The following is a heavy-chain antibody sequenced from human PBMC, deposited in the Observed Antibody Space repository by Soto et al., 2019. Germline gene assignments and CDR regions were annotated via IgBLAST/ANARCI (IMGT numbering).Heavy chain of an antibody. CDR2: FDPEDGET. Sequence: ASVKVSCKVSGYTLTELSMHWVRQAPGKGLEWMGGFDPEDGETIYAQKFQGRVTMTEDTSTDTAYMELSSLRSEDTAVYYCAVLLGYCGSTSCRNWFDPWGQGTLVTVSS. CDR1: GYTLTELS. CDR3: AVLLGYCGSTSCRNWFDP. D-gene: IGHD2-2*01. V-gene: IGHV1-24*01. J-gene: IGHJ5*02.